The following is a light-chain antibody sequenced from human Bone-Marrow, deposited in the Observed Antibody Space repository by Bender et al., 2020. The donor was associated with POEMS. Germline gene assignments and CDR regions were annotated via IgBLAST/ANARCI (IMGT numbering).Light chain of an antibody. CDR3: SSYAGRDILV. J-gene: IGLJ3*02. CDR1: SSDVGGYNY. Sequence: QSALTQPASVSGSPGQSITISCTGTSSDVGGYNYVSWYQQHPGKAPKLMIYDVSNRPSGVPDRFSGSKSGTTASLTVSGLQPEDEADYYCSSYAGRDILVFGGGTKLTVL. CDR2: DVS. V-gene: IGLV2-8*01.